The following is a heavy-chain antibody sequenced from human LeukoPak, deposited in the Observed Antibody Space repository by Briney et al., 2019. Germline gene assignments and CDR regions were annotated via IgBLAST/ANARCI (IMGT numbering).Heavy chain of an antibody. CDR2: IKQDGSEK. CDR1: GFTFSSYG. J-gene: IGHJ6*03. Sequence: PGGSLRLSCAASGFTFSSYGMHWVRQAPGKGLEWVANIKQDGSEKYYVDSVKGRFTISRDNAKNSLYLQMNSLRAEDTAVYYCARDHVDTAMVNLYYYYYMDVWGKGTTVTVSS. V-gene: IGHV3-7*01. CDR3: ARDHVDTAMVNLYYYYYMDV. D-gene: IGHD5-18*01.